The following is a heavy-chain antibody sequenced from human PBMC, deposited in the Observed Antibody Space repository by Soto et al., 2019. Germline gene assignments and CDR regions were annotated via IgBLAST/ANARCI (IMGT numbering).Heavy chain of an antibody. D-gene: IGHD3-3*01. J-gene: IGHJ4*02. Sequence: QVQLVESGGGVVQPGRSLRLSCAASGFTFSSYAMHWVRQAPGKGLEWVAVISYDGNDESYTDSVKGRFTISRDTSKNTLYLQMNSLRPEDTAGYYCAKDRTSNFWSAYFDSWGQGTLIAVSS. CDR2: ISYDGNDE. CDR1: GFTFSSYA. CDR3: AKDRTSNFWSAYFDS. V-gene: IGHV3-30-3*01.